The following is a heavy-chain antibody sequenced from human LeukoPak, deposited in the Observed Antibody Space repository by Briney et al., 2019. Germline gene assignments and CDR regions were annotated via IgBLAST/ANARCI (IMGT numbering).Heavy chain of an antibody. V-gene: IGHV3-23*01. D-gene: IGHD2-2*01. Sequence: GGSLRLSCAASGFTFSSYAMSWVRQAPGKGLEWVSGISGSGGRTNYADSVMGRFTISRDNSKSTLYLQMNSLRGDDTAVYYCAKDRMKWRVAAASIEYWGRGTLVTVST. CDR2: ISGSGGRT. CDR3: AKDRMKWRVAAASIEY. CDR1: GFTFSSYA. J-gene: IGHJ4*02.